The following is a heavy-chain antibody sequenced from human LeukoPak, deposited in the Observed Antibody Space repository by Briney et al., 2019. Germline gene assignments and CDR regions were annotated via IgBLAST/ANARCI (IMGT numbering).Heavy chain of an antibody. CDR3: AKVGIDSSGYYYGSYFDY. D-gene: IGHD3-22*01. V-gene: IGHV3-9*01. CDR1: GFTFDDYA. J-gene: IGHJ4*02. Sequence: GGSLRLSCAASGFTFDDYAMHWVRQAPGKGLEWVSGISWNSGSIGYADSVKGRFTISRDNAKNSQYLQMNSLRAEDTALYYCAKVGIDSSGYYYGSYFDYWGQGTLVTVSS. CDR2: ISWNSGSI.